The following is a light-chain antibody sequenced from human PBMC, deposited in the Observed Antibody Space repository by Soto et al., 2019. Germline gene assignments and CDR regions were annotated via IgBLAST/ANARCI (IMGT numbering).Light chain of an antibody. Sequence: SVQQQPPSLSGSPGQQVTTSYPWSRSTLGAGDDVPWYQQLPGTAPKLLIYGNGNRPSGVPDRFSGSKSGTSASLAITGLQAEDEADSYCQSYDSSMSHVFGTGTKVTVL. V-gene: IGLV1-40*01. J-gene: IGLJ1*01. CDR2: GNG. CDR1: RSTLGAGDD. CDR3: QSYDSSMSHV.